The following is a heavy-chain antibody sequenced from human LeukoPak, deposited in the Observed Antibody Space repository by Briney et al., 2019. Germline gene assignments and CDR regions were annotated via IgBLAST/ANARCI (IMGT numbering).Heavy chain of an antibody. V-gene: IGHV4-39*07. CDR1: GGSISNPNYY. CDR2: VYYSGST. D-gene: IGHD5-18*01. CDR3: ARAVRAKGPSGYSYGYLDY. J-gene: IGHJ4*02. Sequence: PSETLSLTCTASGGSISNPNYYWVWVRQPPGKGLEWIGSVYYSGSTYYNPSLKSRVTISVDTSKNQFSLKLSSVTAADTAVYYCARAVRAKGPSGYSYGYLDYWGQGTLVTVSS.